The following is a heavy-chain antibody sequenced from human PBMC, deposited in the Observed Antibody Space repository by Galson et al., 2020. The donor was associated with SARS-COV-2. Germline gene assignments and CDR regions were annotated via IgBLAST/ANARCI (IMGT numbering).Heavy chain of an antibody. CDR2: VKQDGSDR. Sequence: PGGSLRLSCAASGFTFSTYWMSWVRPAPGKGLEWVANVKQDGSDRYYVDSVKGRFTISSDYAKNSLHLQLNSLRVEDTAVYYCARDQDGYNDFWGRGTLVTVSS. CDR1: GFTFSTYW. D-gene: IGHD5-18*01. CDR3: ARDQDGYNDF. J-gene: IGHJ4*02. V-gene: IGHV3-7*01.